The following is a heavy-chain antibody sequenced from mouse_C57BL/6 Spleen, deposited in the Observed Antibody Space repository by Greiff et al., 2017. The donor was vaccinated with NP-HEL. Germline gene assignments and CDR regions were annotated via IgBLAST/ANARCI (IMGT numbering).Heavy chain of an antibody. J-gene: IGHJ4*01. D-gene: IGHD1-1*01. CDR1: GYSITSDY. Sequence: DVHLVESGPGLAKPSQTLSLTCSVTGYSITSDYWNWIRKFPGNKLEYMGYISYSGSTYYNPSLKSRISITRDTSKNQYYLQLNSVTTEDTATYYCARFHYDYGSSYDYAMDYWGQGTSVTVSS. CDR3: ARFHYDYGSSYDYAMDY. V-gene: IGHV3-8*01. CDR2: ISYSGST.